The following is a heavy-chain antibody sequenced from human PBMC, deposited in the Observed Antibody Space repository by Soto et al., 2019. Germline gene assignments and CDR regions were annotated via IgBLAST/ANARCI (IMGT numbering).Heavy chain of an antibody. J-gene: IGHJ5*02. CDR1: GGSFSGYY. D-gene: IGHD1-26*01. V-gene: IGHV4-34*01. CDR2: INHSGST. CDR3: ERGFGGSYKS. Sequence: XATLSLSFAVYGGSFSGYYWSWIRQPPGKGLEWIGEINHSGSTNYNPSLKSRVTISVDTSRNQFSLKLSSVTAADTAVYYCERGFGGSYKSWGQGTLVTVSS.